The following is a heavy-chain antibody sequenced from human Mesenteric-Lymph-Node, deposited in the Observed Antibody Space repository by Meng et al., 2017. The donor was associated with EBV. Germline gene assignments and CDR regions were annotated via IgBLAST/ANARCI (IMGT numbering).Heavy chain of an antibody. CDR3: VRSRGWTQVEWFDP. Sequence: QWPLQKTCPRLVKPSATLSLTCTVSGGSISTTNYYWSWVRQPPGKGLEWLGGIYYSGITYYNPSLTSRVDLSVDTSKNRFSLKLFSLTTEDTAVYFCVRSRGWTQVEWFDPWGPGILVTVSS. CDR2: IYYSGIT. V-gene: IGHV4-39*01. J-gene: IGHJ5*02. CDR1: GGSISTTNYY. D-gene: IGHD3/OR15-3a*01.